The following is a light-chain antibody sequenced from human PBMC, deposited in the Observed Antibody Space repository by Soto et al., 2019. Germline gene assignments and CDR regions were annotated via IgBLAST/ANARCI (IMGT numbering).Light chain of an antibody. J-gene: IGLJ1*01. V-gene: IGLV2-14*01. CDR3: CSYAGDSAPYV. Sequence: QSVLTQPASVSGSHGQSITISCTGTSSDVGAYNYVSWYQQYPGKAPKLMIYDVSNRPSGISNRFSGSKSANTASLTISGLQAEDEADYYCCSYAGDSAPYVFGTGTKATVL. CDR1: SSDVGAYNY. CDR2: DVS.